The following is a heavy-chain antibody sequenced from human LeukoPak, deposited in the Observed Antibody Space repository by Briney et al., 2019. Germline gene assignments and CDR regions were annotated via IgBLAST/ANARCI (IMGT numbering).Heavy chain of an antibody. CDR2: IYYSGST. V-gene: IGHV4-30-4*01. D-gene: IGHD3-10*01. CDR3: ARLRMWLGVFYGMDV. J-gene: IGHJ6*04. Sequence: SETLSLTCTVSGGSISRGDYCWSWIRQTPGKGLEWIGYIYYSGSTSYNPSLKSRLTISVDTPENQFSLKLSSVTAADTAVYYCARLRMWLGVFYGMDVWGKGTAVTVSS. CDR1: GGSISRGDYC.